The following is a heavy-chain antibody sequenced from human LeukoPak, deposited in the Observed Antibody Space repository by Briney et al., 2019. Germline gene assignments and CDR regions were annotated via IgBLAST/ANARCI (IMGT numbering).Heavy chain of an antibody. J-gene: IGHJ4*02. V-gene: IGHV4-59*12. CDR2: IYYSGST. Sequence: PSETLSLTCTVSGGSISSYYWSWIRQPPGKGLEWIGYIYYSGSTNYNPSLKSRVTISVDTSKNQFSLKLSSVTAADTAVYYCARSKAGTEDYWGQGTLVTVSS. CDR1: GGSISSYY. D-gene: IGHD6-13*01. CDR3: ARSKAGTEDY.